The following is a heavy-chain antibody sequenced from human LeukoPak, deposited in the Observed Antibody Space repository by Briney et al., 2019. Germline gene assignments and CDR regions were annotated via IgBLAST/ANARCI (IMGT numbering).Heavy chain of an antibody. CDR1: GFTVRDFW. D-gene: IGHD4-23*01. Sequence: GGSLRLSCAASGFTVRDFWMAWVRQAPGKGLEWVAHIKEDRTADYYVDSVKGRFTISKDDGKDSLHLQMNSLRVEDTAVYYCVRGGWELDYWGQGTLVTVSS. J-gene: IGHJ4*02. CDR2: IKEDRTAD. V-gene: IGHV3-7*01. CDR3: VRGGWELDY.